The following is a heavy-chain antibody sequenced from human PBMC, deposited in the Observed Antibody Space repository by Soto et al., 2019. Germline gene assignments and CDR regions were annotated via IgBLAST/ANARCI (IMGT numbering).Heavy chain of an antibody. J-gene: IGHJ4*02. V-gene: IGHV3-74*01. Sequence: EVQLVESGGGLVQPGGSLSLSCAASGFTFSGSWMHWVRQAPGTGLVWVSSINGDGSGTSYACFVKGRFTISRDDAKNTLFLKMSGLRAEDTAVYYCARWIFGSGTANDYWGQGTLVTVSS. D-gene: IGHD3-10*01. CDR2: INGDGSGT. CDR3: ARWIFGSGTANDY. CDR1: GFTFSGSW.